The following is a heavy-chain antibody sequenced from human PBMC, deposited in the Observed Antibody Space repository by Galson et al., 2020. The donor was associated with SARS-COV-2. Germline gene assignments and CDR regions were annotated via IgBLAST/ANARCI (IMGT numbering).Heavy chain of an antibody. V-gene: IGHV3-23*01. CDR2: ISGDGTYT. CDR3: AKDNFRLYVAGNDY. J-gene: IGHJ4*02. Sequence: GGSLRLSCAASGFTFNTYAMSWVRQAPGKGLEWLSIISGDGTYTFYADPVRGRFTIPRDNSKNTVTLEMNSLSAEDTAMYYCAKDNFRLYVAGNDYWGQGTLVTVSS. CDR1: GFTFNTYA. D-gene: IGHD3-10*01.